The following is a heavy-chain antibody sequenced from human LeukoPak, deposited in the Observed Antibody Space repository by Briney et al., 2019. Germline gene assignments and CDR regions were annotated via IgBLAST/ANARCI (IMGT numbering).Heavy chain of an antibody. V-gene: IGHV4-30-4*01. CDR2: IYDSGST. CDR1: GASIRSGDYY. D-gene: IGHD2-15*01. Sequence: SQTLSLTCTVSGASIRSGDYYWSWIRQPPGKGLEWIGYIYDSGSTYYNPSLKSRITISVDTSENRFSLKLSSVTATDTAVYYCARDCSGGSCYGAFDIWGQGAMVTVSS. CDR3: ARDCSGGSCYGAFDI. J-gene: IGHJ3*02.